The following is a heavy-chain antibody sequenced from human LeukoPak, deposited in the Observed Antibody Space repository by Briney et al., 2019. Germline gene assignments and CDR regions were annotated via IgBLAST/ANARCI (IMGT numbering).Heavy chain of an antibody. CDR1: GFTFSSYS. Sequence: GGSLRLSCAASGFTFSSYSMNWVRQAPGKGLEWVSSISSSSSYIYYADSVKGRFTISKDNAKNSLYLQMNSQRAEDTAVYYCARFTSYGGNGPWGQGTLVTVSS. D-gene: IGHD4-23*01. V-gene: IGHV3-21*01. CDR2: ISSSSSYI. J-gene: IGHJ5*02. CDR3: ARFTSYGGNGP.